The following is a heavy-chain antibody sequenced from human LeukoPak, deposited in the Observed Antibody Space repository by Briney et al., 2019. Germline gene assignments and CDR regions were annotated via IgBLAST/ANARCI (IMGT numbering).Heavy chain of an antibody. CDR1: GASIRTYF. Sequence: PSETLSLTCTVSGASIRTYFWSWLRQPPGKGLEWIGYVHYTGSTNYSPSLKSRVTMSVDTSKNQFSLKLSSVTAADTAVYYCARVGNRPYWGQGTLVTVSS. J-gene: IGHJ4*02. D-gene: IGHD1-14*01. V-gene: IGHV4-59*01. CDR3: ARVGNRPY. CDR2: VHYTGST.